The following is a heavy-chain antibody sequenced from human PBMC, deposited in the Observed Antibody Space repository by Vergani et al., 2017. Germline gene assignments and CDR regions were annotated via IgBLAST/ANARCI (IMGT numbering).Heavy chain of an antibody. J-gene: IGHJ4*02. CDR1: GFTFSSYG. CDR2: IWYDGSNK. CDR3: ARWGSYRLGYFDY. D-gene: IGHD3-16*02. Sequence: QVQLVESGGGVVQPGRSLRLSCAASGFTFSSYGMHWVRQAPGKGLEWVAVIWYDGSNKYYADSVKGRFTISRDNSKNTLYLQMNSLRAEDTAVYYCARWGSYRLGYFDYWGQGTLVTVSS. V-gene: IGHV3-33*01.